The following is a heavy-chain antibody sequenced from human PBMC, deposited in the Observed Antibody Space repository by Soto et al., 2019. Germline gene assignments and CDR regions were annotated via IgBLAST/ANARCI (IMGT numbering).Heavy chain of an antibody. CDR2: ISSSGSTI. J-gene: IGHJ4*02. CDR1: GFTLSTSS. V-gene: IGHV3-48*02. Sequence: PWGSLRLSCGASGFTLSTSSMNWVRQAPGKGLEWVSYISSSGSTIYYADSVRGRFTISRDIAKNSLYLQMNSLRDEDTAVYFCARDLSDYAKYYFDYWGQGALVTVSS. CDR3: ARDLSDYAKYYFDY. D-gene: IGHD4-17*01.